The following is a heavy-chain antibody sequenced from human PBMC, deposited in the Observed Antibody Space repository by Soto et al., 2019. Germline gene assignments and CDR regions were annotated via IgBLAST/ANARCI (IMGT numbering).Heavy chain of an antibody. CDR3: ARDQTDSGGYSDS. J-gene: IGHJ4*02. Sequence: PGGSLILSCEASGSPFSSYGIHWVRQAPGKGLEWLAIIWNDGSNEYYADSVKGRFTISRDNSKNTVYLQVSNLRAEDTAVYFCARDQTDSGGYSDSWGQGTLVTVAS. CDR1: GSPFSSYG. D-gene: IGHD3-22*01. V-gene: IGHV3-33*01. CDR2: IWNDGSNE.